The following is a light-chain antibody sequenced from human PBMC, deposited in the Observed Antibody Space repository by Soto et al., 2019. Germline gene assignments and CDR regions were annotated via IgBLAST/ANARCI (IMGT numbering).Light chain of an antibody. Sequence: EIVMTQSPATLSVSPGETATLSCRASQSVAGNLAWYQQKPGQPPRLLIYGVSTRATVVPARFSGSGSETDFSLTISSLQIEDFALYYCQQSNNWPPLTFGGGTKVEIK. V-gene: IGKV3-15*01. J-gene: IGKJ4*01. CDR3: QQSNNWPPLT. CDR2: GVS. CDR1: QSVAGN.